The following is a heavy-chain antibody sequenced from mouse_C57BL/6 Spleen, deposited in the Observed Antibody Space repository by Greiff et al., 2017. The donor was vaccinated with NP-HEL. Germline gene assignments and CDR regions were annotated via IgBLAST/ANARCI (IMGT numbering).Heavy chain of an antibody. D-gene: IGHD2-3*01. V-gene: IGHV5-16*01. CDR2: INYDGSST. J-gene: IGHJ4*01. CDR1: GFTFSDYY. Sequence: EVHLVESEGGLVQPGSSMKLSCTASGFTFSDYYMAWVRQVPEKGLEWVANINYDGSSTYYLDSLKSRFIISRDNAKNILYLQMSSLKSEDTDTYYCARVYDGYPNYYAMDYWGQGTSVTVSS. CDR3: ARVYDGYPNYYAMDY.